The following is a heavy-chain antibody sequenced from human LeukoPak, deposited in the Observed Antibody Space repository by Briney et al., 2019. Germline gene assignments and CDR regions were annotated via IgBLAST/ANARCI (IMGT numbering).Heavy chain of an antibody. Sequence: LAGGSLRLSCAASGFTFRTYSINWVRQAPGKGLEWISYISSSSSTIYYADSVKGRFTISRDNAKNSLYLQMNSLRAEDTAVYYCARAGPYGSGDYWGQGTLVTVSS. CDR1: GFTFRTYS. V-gene: IGHV3-48*01. CDR2: ISSSSSTI. J-gene: IGHJ4*02. D-gene: IGHD3-10*01. CDR3: ARAGPYGSGDY.